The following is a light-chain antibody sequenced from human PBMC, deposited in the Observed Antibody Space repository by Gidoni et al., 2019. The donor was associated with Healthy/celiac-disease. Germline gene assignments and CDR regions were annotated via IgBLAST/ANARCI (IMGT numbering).Light chain of an antibody. CDR2: QDS. CDR3: QSWDSSTGV. J-gene: IGLJ1*01. V-gene: IGLV3-1*01. Sequence: SYELTQPPSVSVSPGQTASITCSGDKLGAKYACWYQQKPGKSPVLVIYQDSKRPSGIPERFSGSNSGNTATLTISGTHAMDEADYYCQSWDSSTGVFGTGTKVTVL. CDR1: KLGAKY.